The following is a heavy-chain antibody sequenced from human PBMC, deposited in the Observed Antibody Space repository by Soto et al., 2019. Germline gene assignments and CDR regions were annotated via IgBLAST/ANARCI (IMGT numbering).Heavy chain of an antibody. Sequence: EVQLVESGGGLVQPGGSLRLSCAASGFTFSDYYMDWVRQVPGKGLEWVGRTRNKANSYTTEYVASVKGRFSISRDDSKDSMYLQMNSLKTEDTAVYYCPRDTGGSYDYWVQGALVTVSS. CDR1: GFTFSDYY. CDR2: TRNKANSYTT. V-gene: IGHV3-72*01. J-gene: IGHJ4*02. CDR3: PRDTGGSYDY. D-gene: IGHD1-26*01.